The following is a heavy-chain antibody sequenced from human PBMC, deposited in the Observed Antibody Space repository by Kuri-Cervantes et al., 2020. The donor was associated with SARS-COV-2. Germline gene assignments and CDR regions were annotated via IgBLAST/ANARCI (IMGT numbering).Heavy chain of an antibody. CDR2: ISSSSSTI. V-gene: IGHV3-48*01. D-gene: IGHD1-26*01. CDR3: ARGQELIDY. CDR1: GFTFSSYS. J-gene: IGHJ4*02. Sequence: GESLKISCAASGFTFSSYSMNWVRQAPGKGLEWVSYISSSSSTIYYADSVKGRFTISRDNAKNSLYLQMNSLRAEDTAVYYCARGQELIDYWGQGTLVTVSS.